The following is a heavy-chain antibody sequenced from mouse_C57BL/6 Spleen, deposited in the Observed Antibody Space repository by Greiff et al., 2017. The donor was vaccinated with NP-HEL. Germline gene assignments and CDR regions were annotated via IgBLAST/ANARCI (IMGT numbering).Heavy chain of an antibody. Sequence: EVQVVESGGGLVKPGGSLKLSCAASGFTFSSYAMSWVRQTPEKRLEWVATISDGGSYTYYPDNVKGRFTISRDNAKNNLYLQMSHLKSEDTAMYYCAREAYGNYEDYFDYWGQGTTLTVSS. CDR1: GFTFSSYA. V-gene: IGHV5-4*01. CDR2: ISDGGSYT. D-gene: IGHD2-1*01. J-gene: IGHJ2*01. CDR3: AREAYGNYEDYFDY.